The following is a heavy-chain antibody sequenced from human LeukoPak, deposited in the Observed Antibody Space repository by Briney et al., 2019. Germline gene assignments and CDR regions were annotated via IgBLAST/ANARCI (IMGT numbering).Heavy chain of an antibody. CDR3: ARDYPRYCSSTSCLGEIDAFDI. CDR2: MNPNSGNT. Sequence: GASVKVSCKASGYTFTSYDINWVRQATGQGLEWMGWMNPNSGNTGYAQKFQGRVAITRNTSISTAYMELSSLRSEDTAVYYCARDYPRYCSSTSCLGEIDAFDIWGQGTMVTVSS. CDR1: GYTFTSYD. J-gene: IGHJ3*02. V-gene: IGHV1-8*03. D-gene: IGHD2-2*01.